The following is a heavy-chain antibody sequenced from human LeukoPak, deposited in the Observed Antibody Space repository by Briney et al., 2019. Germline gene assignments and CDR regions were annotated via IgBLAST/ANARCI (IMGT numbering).Heavy chain of an antibody. V-gene: IGHV3-30-3*01. CDR2: ISYDGSNK. CDR3: AKEAGLFDV. Sequence: PGRSLRLSCAASGFTFSSYAMHWVRQAPGKGLEWVAVISYDGSNKYYADSVKGRFIISRDNSKKILYLQMSSLRVEDTAMYYCAKEAGLFDVWGQGAMVIVSS. J-gene: IGHJ3*01. CDR1: GFTFSSYA.